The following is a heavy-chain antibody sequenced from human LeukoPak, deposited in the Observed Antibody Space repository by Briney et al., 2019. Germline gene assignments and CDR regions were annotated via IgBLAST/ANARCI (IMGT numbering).Heavy chain of an antibody. Sequence: ASVKVSCKASGYTFTGYHIHWVRRAPGQGLEWMGRINPYSGDTNFAQKFQGRVTMTRDTSITTAYMDLSSLTPDDTAAYFCARDQGSLTRSWYTGYWGQGTQVTVSS. CDR3: ARDQGSLTRSWYTGY. J-gene: IGHJ4*02. CDR2: INPYSGDT. V-gene: IGHV1-2*06. D-gene: IGHD6-13*01. CDR1: GYTFTGYH.